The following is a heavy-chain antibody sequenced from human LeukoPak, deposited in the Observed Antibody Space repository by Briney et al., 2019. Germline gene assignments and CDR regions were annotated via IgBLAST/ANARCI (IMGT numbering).Heavy chain of an antibody. J-gene: IGHJ4*02. CDR2: IYYSGST. CDR3: ARGGDFDILTGYPGEFDY. Sequence: SETLSLTCTVSGGSISSYYWSWIRQPPGKGLEWMGYIYYSGSTNYNPSLKSRVTISVDTSKNLFSLRLSSVTAADTAVYYCARGGDFDILTGYPGEFDYWGQGTLATVSS. V-gene: IGHV4-59*08. D-gene: IGHD3-9*01. CDR1: GGSISSYY.